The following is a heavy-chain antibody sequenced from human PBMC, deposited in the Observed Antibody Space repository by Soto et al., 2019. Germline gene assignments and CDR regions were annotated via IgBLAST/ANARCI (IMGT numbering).Heavy chain of an antibody. J-gene: IGHJ5*02. CDR2: INPNSGGT. CDR1: GYTFTGYY. Sequence: ASVKVSCKASGYTFTGYYMHWVRQAPGQGLEWMGWINPNSGGTNYAQKFQGWVTMTRDTSISTAYMELSRLRSDDTAVYYCARAASSYCSGGSCYYYNWLDPWGQGTLVTVSS. V-gene: IGHV1-2*04. D-gene: IGHD2-15*01. CDR3: ARAASSYCSGGSCYYYNWLDP.